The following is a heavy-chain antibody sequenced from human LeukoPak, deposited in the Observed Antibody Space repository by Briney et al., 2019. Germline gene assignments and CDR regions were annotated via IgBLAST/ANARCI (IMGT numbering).Heavy chain of an antibody. J-gene: IGHJ3*02. D-gene: IGHD3-22*01. V-gene: IGHV4-59*01. CDR3: ARATYYYDSSGYQVGAFDI. Sequence: PSETLSLTCAVSGGSISSYYWSWIRQPPGKGLEWIGYIYYSGSTNYNPSLKSRVTISVDTSKNQFSLKLSSVTAADTAVYYCARATYYYDSSGYQVGAFDIWGQGTMVTVSS. CDR2: IYYSGST. CDR1: GGSISSYY.